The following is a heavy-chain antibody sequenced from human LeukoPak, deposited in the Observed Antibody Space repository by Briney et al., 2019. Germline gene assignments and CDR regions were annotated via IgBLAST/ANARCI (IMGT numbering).Heavy chain of an antibody. CDR2: INHSGST. V-gene: IGHV4-34*01. CDR3: ARGPDYYYYGMDV. CDR1: GGSFSGYY. Sequence: SETLSLTCAVYGGSFSGYYWSWIRQPPGKGLEWIGEINHSGSTNYNPSLKSRVTISVDTSKNQFSLKLSSVTAADTAVYYWARGPDYYYYGMDVWGQGTTVTVSS. J-gene: IGHJ6*02.